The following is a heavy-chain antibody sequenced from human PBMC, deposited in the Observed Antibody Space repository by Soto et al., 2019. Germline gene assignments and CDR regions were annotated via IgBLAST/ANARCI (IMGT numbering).Heavy chain of an antibody. Sequence: QVQLQESGPGLVKPSQTLSLTCTVSGGSISSGDYYWSWIRQPPGKGLEWIAYIHYSGRSNYNPSLKSRLSIXXDXSXTQFSLILNSVTAADTAVYFCARDGASGLTHNWFDPWGQGTLVTVSS. D-gene: IGHD3-10*01. CDR2: IHYSGRS. J-gene: IGHJ5*02. CDR3: ARDGASGLTHNWFDP. V-gene: IGHV4-30-4*01. CDR1: GGSISSGDYY.